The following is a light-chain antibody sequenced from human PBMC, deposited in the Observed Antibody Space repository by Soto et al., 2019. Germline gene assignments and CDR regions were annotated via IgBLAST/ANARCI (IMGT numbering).Light chain of an antibody. CDR1: QSISSW. Sequence: DIPMTQSPSTLSASVGDRVTITCRASQSISSWLAWYQQKPGKAPKLLIYKAYSLESGVPSRFSGSGSGTEFTLTISSLQPDDFATYYCQQYNSYGTFGQGTKVEIK. V-gene: IGKV1-5*03. CDR2: KAY. J-gene: IGKJ1*01. CDR3: QQYNSYGT.